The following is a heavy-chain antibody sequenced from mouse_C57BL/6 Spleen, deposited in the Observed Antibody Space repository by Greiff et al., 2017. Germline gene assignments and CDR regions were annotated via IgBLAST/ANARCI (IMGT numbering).Heavy chain of an antibody. CDR1: GYSITSGYY. J-gene: IGHJ3*01. Sequence: DVKLVESGPGLVKPSQSLSLTCSVTGYSITSGYYWNWIRQFPGNKLGSMGYISYDGSNNYNPSLKNRISITRDTSKNQFFLKLNSVTTEDTATYYCARDLGPWGQGTLVTVSA. D-gene: IGHD3-1*01. CDR2: ISYDGSN. CDR3: ARDLGP. V-gene: IGHV3-6*01.